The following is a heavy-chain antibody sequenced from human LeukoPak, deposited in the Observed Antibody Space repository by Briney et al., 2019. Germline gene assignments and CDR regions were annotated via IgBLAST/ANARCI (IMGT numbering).Heavy chain of an antibody. V-gene: IGHV4-59*01. J-gene: IGHJ4*02. CDR3: ARGGSSGWSEGRFDF. CDR2: IYYSGST. CDR1: GGSISSYY. D-gene: IGHD6-19*01. Sequence: PSETLSLTCAVSGGSISSYYWSWIRQPPGKGLEWIGYIYYSGSTNYNPSLKSRVTISVDTSNNQFSLKLSSVTAADTAVYYCARGGSSGWSEGRFDFWGQGTLVTVSS.